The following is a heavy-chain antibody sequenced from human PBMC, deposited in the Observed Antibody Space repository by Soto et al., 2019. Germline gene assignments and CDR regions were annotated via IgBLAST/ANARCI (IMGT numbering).Heavy chain of an antibody. CDR1: GYTFSIHA. CDR3: AREAVQGYCSGGSCYGWFDH. J-gene: IGHJ5*02. D-gene: IGHD2-15*01. Sequence: QVQLVQSGAEVKKPGASVKVSCRTSGYTFSIHAIHWVRQAPGQSLEWMGWLNAGTGNTKYSQKFQGRVTITRDTSAGTAYMELNRLKSEDTAVYFCAREAVQGYCSGGSCYGWFDHWGLGTLVTVSS. V-gene: IGHV1-3*01. CDR2: LNAGTGNT.